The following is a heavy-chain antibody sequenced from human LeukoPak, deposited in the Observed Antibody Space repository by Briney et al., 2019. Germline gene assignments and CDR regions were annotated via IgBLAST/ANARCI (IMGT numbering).Heavy chain of an antibody. CDR2: ISSSSSYI. D-gene: IGHD2-2*01. V-gene: IGHV3-21*01. J-gene: IGHJ4*02. CDR3: ASLQDCSSTSCYQLDY. CDR1: GFTFSSYS. Sequence: KPGGSLRLSCAASGFTFSSYSMNWVRQAPGKGLEWVSSISSSSSYIYYADSVKGPFTISRDNAKNSLYLQMNSLRAEDTAVYYCASLQDCSSTSCYQLDYWGQGTLVTVSS.